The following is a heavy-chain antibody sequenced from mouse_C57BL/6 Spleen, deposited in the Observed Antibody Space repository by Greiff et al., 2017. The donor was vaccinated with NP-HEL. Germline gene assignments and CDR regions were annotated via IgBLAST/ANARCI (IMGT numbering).Heavy chain of an antibody. Sequence: DVQLVESGPGLVKPSQSLSLTCSVTGYSITSGYYWNWIRQFPGNKLEWMGYISYDGSNNYNPSLKNRISITRDTSKNQFFLKLNSVTTEDTATYYCARAYGYDDAAFDYWGQGTTLTVSS. CDR2: ISYDGSN. J-gene: IGHJ2*01. V-gene: IGHV3-6*01. D-gene: IGHD2-2*01. CDR3: ARAYGYDDAAFDY. CDR1: GYSITSGYY.